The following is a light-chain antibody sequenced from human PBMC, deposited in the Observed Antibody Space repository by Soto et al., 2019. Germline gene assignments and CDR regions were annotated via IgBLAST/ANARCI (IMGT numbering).Light chain of an antibody. V-gene: IGLV2-14*01. CDR2: EVS. Sequence: QSVLTQPASVSGSPGQSITISCTGTSSDVGGYVSWYQQHPGKAPKLMIYEVSNRPTGVSNRFSGSKSGYTASLTISGLQAEDEADYYCSSYTSSSTWVFGGGTKVTVL. J-gene: IGLJ3*02. CDR1: SSDVGGY. CDR3: SSYTSSSTWV.